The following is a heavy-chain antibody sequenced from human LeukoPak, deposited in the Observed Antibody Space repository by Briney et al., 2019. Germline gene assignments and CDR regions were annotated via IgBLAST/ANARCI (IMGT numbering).Heavy chain of an antibody. CDR3: ARVIYCSGGSCYSRAFDI. V-gene: IGHV4-39*01. J-gene: IGHJ3*02. Sequence: SETLSLTCTVSGDSISSSRHSWGWIRQPPGKGLEWIGSIYYRGSTHYNPSLMSRVTISVDTSKSQFSLKLISVTAADTAVYYCARVIYCSGGSCYSRAFDIWGQGTMVTVSS. CDR1: GDSISSSRHS. CDR2: IYYRGST. D-gene: IGHD2-15*01.